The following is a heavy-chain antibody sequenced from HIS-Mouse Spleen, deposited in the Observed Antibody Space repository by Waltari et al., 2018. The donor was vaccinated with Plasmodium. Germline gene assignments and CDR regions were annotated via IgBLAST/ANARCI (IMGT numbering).Heavy chain of an antibody. CDR2: INHSGST. CDR3: ARGAVTTAFDY. V-gene: IGHV4-34*01. J-gene: IGHJ4*02. CDR1: GRFFSGYS. Sequence: QVQLQQWGAGLLKPSETLSLTCAVSGRFFSGYSWTWLRQPPGKGLEWNEAINHSGSTNYNPSLKSRVTISVDTSKNQFSLKLSSVTAADTAVYYCARGAVTTAFDYWGQGTLVTVSS. D-gene: IGHD4-17*01.